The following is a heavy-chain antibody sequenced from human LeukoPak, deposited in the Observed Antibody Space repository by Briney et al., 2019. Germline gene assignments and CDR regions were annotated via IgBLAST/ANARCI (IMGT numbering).Heavy chain of an antibody. J-gene: IGHJ4*02. D-gene: IGHD3-16*01. V-gene: IGHV3-23*01. CDR1: GFTFSSYA. CDR3: TTDRPFTGGGVITH. CDR2: FSGSGGST. Sequence: GGSLRLSCAAPGFTFSSYAMSWVRQAPGKGLEWVSAFSGSGGSTYYADSVKGRFTSSRDNSKNTLYLQMNSLKPEDTAVYYCTTDRPFTGGGVITHWGQGTLVTVSS.